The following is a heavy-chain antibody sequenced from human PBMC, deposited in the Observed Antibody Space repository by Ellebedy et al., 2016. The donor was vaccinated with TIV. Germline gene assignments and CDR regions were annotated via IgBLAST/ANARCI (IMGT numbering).Heavy chain of an antibody. J-gene: IGHJ3*01. V-gene: IGHV3-7*01. CDR2: INQDGSDK. CDR1: GFSFRSYW. CDR3: ATDGSYGDYLFPQHAFVF. Sequence: GGSLRLSCGASGFSFRSYWMTWVRQAPGKGLEWVANINQDGSDKYYVDSVKGRFTIARDNAKNSLYLQMNSLRVEDTALYYCATDGSYGDYLFPQHAFVFWGQGTVVTVSS. D-gene: IGHD4-17*01.